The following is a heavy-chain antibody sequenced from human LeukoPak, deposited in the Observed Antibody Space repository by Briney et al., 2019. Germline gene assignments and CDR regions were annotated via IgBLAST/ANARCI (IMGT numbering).Heavy chain of an antibody. D-gene: IGHD7-27*01. Sequence: GGSLRLSCAASGFTFSSYTMSWVRQAPGKGLEWVSTITTSDGNTYYADSVKGQFTVSRDNSKNTLFLQMNSLRAEDTAVYYCAKDGGLWVSAHWGDSWGRGTLVTVSS. V-gene: IGHV3-23*01. CDR3: AKDGGLWVSAHWGDS. J-gene: IGHJ4*02. CDR2: ITTSDGNT. CDR1: GFTFSSYT.